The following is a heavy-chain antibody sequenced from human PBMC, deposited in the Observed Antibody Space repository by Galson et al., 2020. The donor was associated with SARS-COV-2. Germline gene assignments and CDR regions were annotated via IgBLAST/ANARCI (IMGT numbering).Heavy chain of an antibody. CDR2: ISSSSHPI. CDR1: GFRFSEYS. Sequence: QAGESLKISCAGRGFRFSEYSMNWVRQAPGKGLEWLSYISSSSHPIYYADSVKGRFTVSRDNAKNLLYLQMSSLRVEDTAVYFCARFTARTSEFRDYLDYWGPGTQVTVSS. J-gene: IGHJ4*02. CDR3: ARFTARTSEFRDYLDY. V-gene: IGHV3-48*01. D-gene: IGHD5-18*01.